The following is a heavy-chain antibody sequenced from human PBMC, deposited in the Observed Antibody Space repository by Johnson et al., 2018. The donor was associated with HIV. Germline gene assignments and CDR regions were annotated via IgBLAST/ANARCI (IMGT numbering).Heavy chain of an antibody. J-gene: IGHJ3*02. CDR1: GFTFSSYG. D-gene: IGHD1-14*01. CDR3: ARGFHRGGAFDI. Sequence: QVQLVESGGGVVQPGRSLRLSCAASGFTFSSYGMHWVRQAPGKGLEWVTLISYDENNKLYADSVKGRFTISRDNSKNTLYLQMNSLRAEDTAVYYCARGFHRGGAFDIWGQGTMVTVSS. CDR2: ISYDENNK. V-gene: IGHV3-30*03.